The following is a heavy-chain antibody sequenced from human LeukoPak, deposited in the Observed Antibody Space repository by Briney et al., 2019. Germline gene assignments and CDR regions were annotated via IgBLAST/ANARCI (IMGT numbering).Heavy chain of an antibody. CDR3: ARVCSSTSCYNPDFDY. CDR1: GYTLTELS. V-gene: IGHV1-24*01. D-gene: IGHD2-2*02. CDR2: FDPEDGET. Sequence: VASVKVSCKVSGYTLTELSMHWVRQAPGKGLEWMGGFDPEDGETIYAQKFQGRVTMTRDTSISTAYMELSRLRSDDTAVYYCARVCSSTSCYNPDFDYWGQGTLVTVSS. J-gene: IGHJ4*02.